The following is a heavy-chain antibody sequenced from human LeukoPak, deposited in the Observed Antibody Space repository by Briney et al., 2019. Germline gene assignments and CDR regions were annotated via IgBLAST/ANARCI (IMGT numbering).Heavy chain of an antibody. D-gene: IGHD3-22*01. V-gene: IGHV5-51*01. CDR3: ARTYYFDTSGYRRGYYFDF. Sequence: GESLNISCKGSEDSFTTSWIGWVRQMPGKGLEWMGLIYIGDSETRYSPSFEGQVTFSADKSIRTAYLRWGRLSASDTAMYYCARTYYFDTSGYRRGYYFDFWGQGTLVTVSS. CDR1: EDSFTTSW. J-gene: IGHJ4*02. CDR2: IYIGDSET.